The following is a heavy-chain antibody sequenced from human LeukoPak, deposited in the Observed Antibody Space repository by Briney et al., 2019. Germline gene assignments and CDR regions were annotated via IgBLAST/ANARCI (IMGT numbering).Heavy chain of an antibody. Sequence: GRSLRLSCAASGFTFSTYTIHWVRQAPGKGLEWVAVISNDGHFKYYADSVKGRFTISRDNSKSTLFLQMNSLTIEDTAVYYCARETRLPHNDILINRRAFDIWGQGTILTVS. V-gene: IGHV3-30-3*01. J-gene: IGHJ3*02. CDR2: ISNDGHFK. CDR1: GFTFSTYT. D-gene: IGHD3-9*01. CDR3: ARETRLPHNDILINRRAFDI.